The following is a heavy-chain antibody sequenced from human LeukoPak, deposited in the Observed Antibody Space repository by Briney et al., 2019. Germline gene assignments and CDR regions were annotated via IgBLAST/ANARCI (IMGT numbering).Heavy chain of an antibody. J-gene: IGHJ5*02. Sequence: GGSLRLSCAASGFTFSSYAMHWGRQAPGKGLGWVAVISYDGSNKYYADSVKGRFTISRDNSKNTLYLQMNSLRAEDTAVYYCARPHIGENWFDPWGQGTLVTVSS. CDR2: ISYDGSNK. V-gene: IGHV3-30-3*01. CDR3: ARPHIGENWFDP. CDR1: GFTFSSYA. D-gene: IGHD3-3*01.